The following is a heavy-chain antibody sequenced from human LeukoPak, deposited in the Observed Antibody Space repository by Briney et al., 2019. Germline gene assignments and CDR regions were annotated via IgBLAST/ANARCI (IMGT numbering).Heavy chain of an antibody. CDR3: ASLYDSSGYYSTGWSYYFDY. V-gene: IGHV3-66*02. J-gene: IGHJ4*02. CDR2: IYSGGST. D-gene: IGHD3-22*01. CDR1: GFTVSSNY. Sequence: PGGSLRLSCAASGFTVSSNYMSWVRQAPGKGLEWVSVIYSGGSTYYADSVKGRFTISRDNSMNTLYLQMNSLRAEDTAVYYCASLYDSSGYYSTGWSYYFDYWGQGTLVTVSS.